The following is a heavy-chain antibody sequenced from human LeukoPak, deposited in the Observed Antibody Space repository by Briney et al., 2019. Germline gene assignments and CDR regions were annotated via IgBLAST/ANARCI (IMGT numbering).Heavy chain of an antibody. CDR2: IKQDGSEK. CDR1: GFTFSSYW. Sequence: QPGGSLRLSCAASGFTFSSYWMSWVRQAPGKGLEWVANIKQDGSEKYYVDSVKGRFTISRDNAKNSLYLQMNSLRAEDTAVYYCASGPESKRIYYFDYWGQGTLVTVSS. J-gene: IGHJ4*02. V-gene: IGHV3-7*03. D-gene: IGHD1-14*01. CDR3: ASGPESKRIYYFDY.